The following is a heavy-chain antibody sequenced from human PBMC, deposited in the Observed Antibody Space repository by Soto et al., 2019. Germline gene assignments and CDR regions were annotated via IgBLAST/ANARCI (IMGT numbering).Heavy chain of an antibody. Sequence: SVKVSCKASGYTFTSYGISWVRQAPGQGLEWMGGIIPIFGTANYAQKFQGRVTITADESTSTAYMELSSLRSEDTAVYYCARAAPDGYSYWGKGTLVTVSS. CDR1: GYTFTSYG. D-gene: IGHD5-12*01. V-gene: IGHV1-69*13. CDR2: IIPIFGTA. CDR3: ARAAPDGYSY. J-gene: IGHJ4*02.